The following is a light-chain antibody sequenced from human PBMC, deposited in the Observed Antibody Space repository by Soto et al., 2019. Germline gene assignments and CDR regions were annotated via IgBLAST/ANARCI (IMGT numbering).Light chain of an antibody. CDR3: SSYTSSSTLAV. Sequence: QSALTQPASVSGSPGQSITISCTVTSSDVGGYNYVSWYQQHPGKAPKLMIYDVSNRPSGVSNRFSGSKSGNTASLTISGLQAEDEADYYCSSYTSSSTLAVFGGGTKVTVL. CDR2: DVS. V-gene: IGLV2-14*01. J-gene: IGLJ3*02. CDR1: SSDVGGYNY.